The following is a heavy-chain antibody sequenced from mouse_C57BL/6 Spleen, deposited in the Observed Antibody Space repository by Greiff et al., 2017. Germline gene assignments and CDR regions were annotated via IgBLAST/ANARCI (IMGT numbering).Heavy chain of an antibody. V-gene: IGHV5-9-1*02. CDR2: ISSGGDYI. D-gene: IGHD1-1*01. CDR1: GFTFSSYA. J-gene: IGHJ1*03. Sequence: EVMLVESGEGLVKPGGSLTLSCAASGFTFSSYALSWVRQTPEKRLAWVAYISSGGDYIYYADTVKGRFTISRDNARNTLYLQMSSLKSEDTAMYYCTRDGAYYYGPGRYFDVWGTGTTVTVSS. CDR3: TRDGAYYYGPGRYFDV.